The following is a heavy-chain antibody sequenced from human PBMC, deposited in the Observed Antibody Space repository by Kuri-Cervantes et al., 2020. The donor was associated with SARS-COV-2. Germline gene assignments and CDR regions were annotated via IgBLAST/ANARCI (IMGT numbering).Heavy chain of an antibody. CDR2: ISWNSGSI. CDR3: AKDIIAAAGMTIDY. V-gene: IGHV3-9*01. D-gene: IGHD6-13*01. Sequence: SLKISCAASGFTFDDYAKHWVRQAPGKGLEWVSGISWNSGSIGYADSVKGRFTISRDNAKNSLYLQMNSLRAEDTALYYCAKDIIAAAGMTIDYWGQGTLVTVSS. CDR1: GFTFDDYA. J-gene: IGHJ4*02.